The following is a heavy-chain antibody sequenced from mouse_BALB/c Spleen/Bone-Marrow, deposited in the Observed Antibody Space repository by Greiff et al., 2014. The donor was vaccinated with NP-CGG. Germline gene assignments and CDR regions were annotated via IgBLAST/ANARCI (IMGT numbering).Heavy chain of an antibody. D-gene: IGHD2-3*01. CDR1: GFSLTSYG. Sequence: VQLQESGPGLVSPSQSLSITCTVSGFSLTSYGVHWVRQPPGKGLGWLGVIWAGGSTNYNSALMTRLSISKDNSKSQVFLKMNSLRTDDTAMYYCARVYLWYFDVWGAGTTVTVSS. CDR2: IWAGGST. CDR3: ARVYLWYFDV. V-gene: IGHV2-9*02. J-gene: IGHJ1*01.